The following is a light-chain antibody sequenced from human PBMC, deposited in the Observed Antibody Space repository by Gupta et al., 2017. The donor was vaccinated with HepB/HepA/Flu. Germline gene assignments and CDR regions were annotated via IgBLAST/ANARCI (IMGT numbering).Light chain of an antibody. CDR2: QDS. V-gene: IGLV3-1*01. J-gene: IGLJ2*01. Sequence: SYELTQPPSVSVSPGPTASIPCSGDKLGDKYACWYQQKPGQSPVLVIYQDSKRPSGIPERFSGSNPGNTATLTISGTQAMDEADYYCQAWDSSVVVFGGGTKLTVL. CDR3: QAWDSSVVV. CDR1: KLGDKY.